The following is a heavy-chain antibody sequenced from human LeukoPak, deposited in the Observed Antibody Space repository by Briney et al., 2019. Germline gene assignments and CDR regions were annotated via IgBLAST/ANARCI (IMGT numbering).Heavy chain of an antibody. CDR3: AKDLRFNYVWEAGY. V-gene: IGHV3-23*01. CDR1: GFTFTNYA. J-gene: IGHJ4*02. D-gene: IGHD3-16*01. Sequence: GGSLRLSCAASGFTFTNYAMSWVRQAPGKGLEWVSAISGSGGSTYYADSVKGRFTISRDNSKNTLYLQMNSLRAEDTAVYYCAKDLRFNYVWEAGYWGQGTLVTVSS. CDR2: ISGSGGST.